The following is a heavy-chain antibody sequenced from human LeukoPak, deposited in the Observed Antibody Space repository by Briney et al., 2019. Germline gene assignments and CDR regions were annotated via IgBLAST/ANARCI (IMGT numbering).Heavy chain of an antibody. CDR1: GFTFSTYA. D-gene: IGHD3-3*01. V-gene: IGHV3-23*01. CDR3: AIPYYDFWSGYYTSYYYGMDV. Sequence: PGGSLRLSCAASGFTFSTYAVNWVRQAPGNGLEWVSAISGSGGSTYYADSVRGRFTISRDNSKNTLYLQMNSLRAEDTAVYYCAIPYYDFWSGYYTSYYYGMDVWGQGTTVTVSS. J-gene: IGHJ6*02. CDR2: ISGSGGST.